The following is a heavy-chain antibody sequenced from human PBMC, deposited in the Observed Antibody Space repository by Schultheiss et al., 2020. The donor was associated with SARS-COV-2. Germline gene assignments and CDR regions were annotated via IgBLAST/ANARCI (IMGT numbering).Heavy chain of an antibody. CDR2: FYYSGST. V-gene: IGHV4-34*01. CDR3: ARGGYSGFDYMGY. D-gene: IGHD5-12*01. CDR1: GGSFSGYY. J-gene: IGHJ4*02. Sequence: SETLSLTCAVYGGSFSGYYWSWIRKPPRKGLEWIGYFYYSGSTNYNPYLKSRLTISVDTSKDQFSLKLSSVTAAVTAVYYCARGGYSGFDYMGYWGQGTLVTVSS.